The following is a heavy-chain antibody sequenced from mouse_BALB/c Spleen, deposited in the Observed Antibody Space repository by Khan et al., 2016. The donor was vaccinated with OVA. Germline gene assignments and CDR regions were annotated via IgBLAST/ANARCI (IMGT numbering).Heavy chain of an antibody. J-gene: IGHJ4*01. CDR2: INSGGST. CDR3: TRLVDY. CDR1: GFTFTSYA. V-gene: IGHV5-6-5*01. Sequence: EVQLEESGGGLVKPGGSLTLSCAASGFTFTSYAVSWIRQTPEKRLEWVAAINSGGSTYYPYSVKCRFTISRDDSRNIVYLKMSSLRSDDTAMYYCTRLVDYWGQGTSVTVSS.